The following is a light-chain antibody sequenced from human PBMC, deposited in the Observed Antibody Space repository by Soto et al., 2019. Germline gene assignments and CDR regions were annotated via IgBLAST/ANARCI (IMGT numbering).Light chain of an antibody. Sequence: EIVLTQSPATLSLSPGERATLSCRASQSVSSYLAWYQQKPGQAPRFLIYDASKRATGTPARFSGSGSGTDFTLTISSLEPEDFAVYYCQQRANWPLTFGPGSKVDIK. CDR2: DAS. J-gene: IGKJ3*01. CDR3: QQRANWPLT. CDR1: QSVSSY. V-gene: IGKV3-11*01.